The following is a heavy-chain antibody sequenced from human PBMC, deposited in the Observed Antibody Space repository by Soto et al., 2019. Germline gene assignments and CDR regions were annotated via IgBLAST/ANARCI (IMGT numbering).Heavy chain of an antibody. V-gene: IGHV1-18*01. J-gene: IGHJ4*02. D-gene: IGHD2-15*01. CDR2: ISAYNGNT. CDR3: ARSGGVVVAATQVY. Sequence: ASVKVSCKASGYTFTSYGISWVRQAPGQGLEWMGWISAYNGNTNYAQKLQGRVTMTTDTPTSTAYMELRSLRSDDTAVYYCARSGGVVVAATQVYWGQGTLVTVSS. CDR1: GYTFTSYG.